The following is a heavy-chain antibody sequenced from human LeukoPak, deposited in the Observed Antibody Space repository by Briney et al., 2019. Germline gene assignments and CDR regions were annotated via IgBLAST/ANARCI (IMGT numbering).Heavy chain of an antibody. CDR3: ARDPGDLAVAGTNWFDP. J-gene: IGHJ5*02. CDR2: ISAYNGNT. Sequence: GPVKVSCKASGYTFTSYGISWVRQAPGQGLEWMGWISAYNGNTNYAQKLQGRVTMTTGTSTSTAYMELRSLRSDDTAVYYCARDPGDLAVAGTNWFDPWGQGTLVTVSS. D-gene: IGHD6-19*01. V-gene: IGHV1-18*01. CDR1: GYTFTSYG.